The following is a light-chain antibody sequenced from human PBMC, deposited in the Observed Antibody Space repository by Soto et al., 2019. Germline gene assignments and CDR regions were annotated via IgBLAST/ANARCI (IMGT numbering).Light chain of an antibody. CDR1: QSVSSSY. CDR2: GAS. J-gene: IGKJ4*01. Sequence: EIVLTQSPGTLSLSPGERATLSCRASQSVSSSYLAWYQQKPGQAPRLLIYGASSRATGIPDRFSGSGSGTYLTLTISRLEPEDFAVYYCQQYGSSSLTFGGGTKVEIK. V-gene: IGKV3-20*01. CDR3: QQYGSSSLT.